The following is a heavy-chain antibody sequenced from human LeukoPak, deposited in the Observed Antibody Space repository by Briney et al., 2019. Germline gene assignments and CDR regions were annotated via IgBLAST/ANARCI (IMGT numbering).Heavy chain of an antibody. CDR2: IYYSGST. CDR3: ARAFAAAGTFDY. J-gene: IGHJ4*02. V-gene: IGHV4-39*07. Sequence: SETLSLTCTVSGGSISSSSYYWGWIRQPPGKGLEWIGSIYYSGSTYYNPSLKSRVTISVDTSKNQFSLKLSSVTAADTAVYYCARAFAAAGTFDYWGQGTLVTVSS. D-gene: IGHD6-13*01. CDR1: GGSISSSSYY.